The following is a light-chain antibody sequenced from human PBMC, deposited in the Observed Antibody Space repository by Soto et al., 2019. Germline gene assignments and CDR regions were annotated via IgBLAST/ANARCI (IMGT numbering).Light chain of an antibody. CDR1: QSVSNNY. Sequence: IVLTQSPGTLSRSQGERSTLSCRASQSVSNNYLAWYQQKPGQAPRLLISGASNRATGIPDRFSGSGSGTDFTLTNSRLEPEDFAVYYCQQYGSSGTFGQGTKVDIK. CDR2: GAS. V-gene: IGKV3-20*01. J-gene: IGKJ1*01. CDR3: QQYGSSGT.